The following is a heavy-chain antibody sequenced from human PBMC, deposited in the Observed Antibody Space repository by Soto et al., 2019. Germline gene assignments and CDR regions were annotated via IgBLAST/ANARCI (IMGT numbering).Heavy chain of an antibody. J-gene: IGHJ4*02. D-gene: IGHD5-12*01. CDR1: GGSISSSSYY. CDR2: IYYSGST. Sequence: SETLSLTCTVSGGSISSSSYYWGWIRQPPGKGLEWIGSIYYSGSTHYNPSLKSRVTISVDTSKNQFSLKLSSVTAADTAVYYCARICCLDPVSPYSGYRRPPRGLDYRGQGTLVTVSS. V-gene: IGHV4-39*01. CDR3: ARICCLDPVSPYSGYRRPPRGLDY.